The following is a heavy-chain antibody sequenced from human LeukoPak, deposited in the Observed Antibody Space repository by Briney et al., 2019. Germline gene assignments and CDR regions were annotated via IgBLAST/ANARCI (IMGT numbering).Heavy chain of an antibody. CDR3: ARSNWGHAFDI. J-gene: IGHJ3*02. Sequence: GASVKVSCKASGYTFTSYDINWVRQATGQGLEWMGWMNPNSGNTGYAQKFQGRVTMTRNTSISTAYMELRSLRSDDTAVYYCARSNWGHAFDIWGQGTMVTVSS. CDR2: MNPNSGNT. D-gene: IGHD7-27*01. CDR1: GYTFTSYD. V-gene: IGHV1-8*01.